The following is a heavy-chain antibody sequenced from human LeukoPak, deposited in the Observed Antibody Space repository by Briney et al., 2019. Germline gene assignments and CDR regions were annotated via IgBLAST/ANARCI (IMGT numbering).Heavy chain of an antibody. J-gene: IGHJ4*02. D-gene: IGHD6-19*01. CDR3: ARAEAVAGLDY. Sequence: PGGSLRLSCAASGFTFSSYAMHWVRQAPGKGLEWVAVISYDGSNKYYAGSVKGRFTISRDNSKNTLYLQMNSLRAEDTAVYYCARAEAVAGLDYWGQGTLVTVSS. CDR2: ISYDGSNK. V-gene: IGHV3-30-3*01. CDR1: GFTFSSYA.